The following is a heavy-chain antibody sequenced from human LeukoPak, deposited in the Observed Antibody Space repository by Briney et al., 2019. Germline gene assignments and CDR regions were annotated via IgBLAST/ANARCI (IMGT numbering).Heavy chain of an antibody. CDR2: LSGSGKYT. D-gene: IGHD3-10*01. V-gene: IGHV3-23*01. CDR1: GFTFSSHV. CDR3: AKSRATGTYPGRFDY. Sequence: SGGSLRLSCAASGFTFSSHVMSWVRQAPGRGLEWVLSLSGSGKYTFYADSAKGRFTISRDNSRNELFLQMNSLTSGNTAEYYCAKSRATGTYPGRFDYWGLGILVTVSS. J-gene: IGHJ4*02.